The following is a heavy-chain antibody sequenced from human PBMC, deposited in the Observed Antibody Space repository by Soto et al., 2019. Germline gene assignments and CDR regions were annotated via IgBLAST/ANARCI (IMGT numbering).Heavy chain of an antibody. Sequence: SETLSLTCTVSCGSISSYYWSWIRQPQGKGLEWIGYIYYSGSTNYNPSLKSRGTISVDTSKNLFSLKLSSVTAADTAVYYCARDIPKTGYYYYGMDVWGQGTTVTVSS. CDR3: ARDIPKTGYYYYGMDV. CDR2: IYYSGST. D-gene: IGHD3-9*01. J-gene: IGHJ6*02. CDR1: CGSISSYY. V-gene: IGHV4-59*01.